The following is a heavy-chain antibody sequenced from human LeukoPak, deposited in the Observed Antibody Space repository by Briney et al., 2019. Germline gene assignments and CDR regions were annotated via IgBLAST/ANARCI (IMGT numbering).Heavy chain of an antibody. CDR1: GFSLSTSGMC. CDR3: ARMRCSSNAQPKNYFDY. Sequence: SGPALAKPTQTLTLTCTFSGFSLSTSGMCVSWIRQPPGKALEWLARIDSDEDKYYNTSLKTRLTISKDTSRQEVVLTMTNMDSVETAPYYCARMRCSSNAQPKNYFDYWGRGTLVTVSS. D-gene: IGHD6-13*01. J-gene: IGHJ4*02. CDR2: IDSDEDK. V-gene: IGHV2-70*11.